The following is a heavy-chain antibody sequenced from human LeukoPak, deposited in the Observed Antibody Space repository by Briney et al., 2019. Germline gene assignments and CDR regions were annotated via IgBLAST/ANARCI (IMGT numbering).Heavy chain of an antibody. V-gene: IGHV3-53*01. CDR3: ARDTVTTFRFRDYYYYGMDV. CDR2: IYSGGST. D-gene: IGHD4-17*01. Sequence: GGSLRLSCAASGFTFEDYDMNWVRQAPGKGLEWVSVIYSGGSTYYADSVKGRFTISRDNSKNTLYLQMNSLRAEDTAVYYCARDTVTTFRFRDYYYYGMDVWGQGTTVTVSS. J-gene: IGHJ6*02. CDR1: GFTFEDYD.